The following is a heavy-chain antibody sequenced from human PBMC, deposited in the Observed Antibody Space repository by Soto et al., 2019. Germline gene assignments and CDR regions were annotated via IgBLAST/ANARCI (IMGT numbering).Heavy chain of an antibody. CDR2: IIPIFGTA. CDR1: GGTFSSYA. CDR3: ARDEEAHYDILTGLPYGMDV. Sequence: ASVKVSCKASGGTFSSYAISWVRQAPGQGLEWMGGIIPIFGTANYAQKFQGRVTITADESTSTAYMELSSLRSEDTAVYYCARDEEAHYDILTGLPYGMDVWGQGTTVTVSS. D-gene: IGHD3-9*01. V-gene: IGHV1-69*13. J-gene: IGHJ6*02.